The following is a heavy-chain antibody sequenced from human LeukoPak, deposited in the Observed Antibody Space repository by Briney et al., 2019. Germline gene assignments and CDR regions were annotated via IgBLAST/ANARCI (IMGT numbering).Heavy chain of an antibody. CDR1: GGTFSSYA. Sequence: GASVKVSCKASGGTFSSYAISWVRQAPGQGLEWMGGIIPIFGTANYAQKFQGRVTITADESTSTAYMELSSLRSEDTAVYYCARDRGFGDSSGYFDYWGQGTLVTVSS. V-gene: IGHV1-69*13. J-gene: IGHJ4*02. D-gene: IGHD3-22*01. CDR3: ARDRGFGDSSGYFDY. CDR2: IIPIFGTA.